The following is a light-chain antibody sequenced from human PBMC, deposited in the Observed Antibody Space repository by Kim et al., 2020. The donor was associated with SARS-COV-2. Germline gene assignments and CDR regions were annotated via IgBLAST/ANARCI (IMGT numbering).Light chain of an antibody. J-gene: IGLJ1*01. CDR1: SSDVGGYNH. Sequence: HSVTIPCTGTSSDVGGYNHVSWYQPHPGKAPKLMIYAVSKRPSGVPDRFSGYKSGNTASLTISGLQAEDEADYYCCSYTGTDPSKVFGTGTKVTVL. CDR2: AVS. CDR3: CSYTGTDPSKV. V-gene: IGLV2-11*01.